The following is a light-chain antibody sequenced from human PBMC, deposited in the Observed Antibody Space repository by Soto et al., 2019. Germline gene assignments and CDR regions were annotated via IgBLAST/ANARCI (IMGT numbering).Light chain of an antibody. CDR1: SSDIGAYNY. Sequence: QSVLTQPASVSGSPGQSITISCTGTSSDIGAYNYVSWYQLHPGKAPKLIISEVSNRPSGVSSRFSGSQSGNTASLTISGLQAEDEADYYCSSYRSSNTPVVFGGGTKVTVL. J-gene: IGLJ2*01. CDR2: EVS. V-gene: IGLV2-14*01. CDR3: SSYRSSNTPVV.